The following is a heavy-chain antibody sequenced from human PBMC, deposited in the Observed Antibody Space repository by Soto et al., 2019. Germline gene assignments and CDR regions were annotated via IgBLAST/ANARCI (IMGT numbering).Heavy chain of an antibody. D-gene: IGHD1-26*01. CDR1: GYTFTSYG. V-gene: IGHV1-18*01. CDR2: ISAYNGNT. J-gene: IGHJ4*01. CDR3: AGYLMLIWHYPTVRNDY. Sequence: ASVKVSCKASGYTFTSYGISWVRQAPGQGLEWMGWISAYNGNTNYAQKLQGRVTMTTDTSTSTAYMELRSLRSDDTAVYYCAGYLMLIWHYPTVRNDYWGGGSVVTV.